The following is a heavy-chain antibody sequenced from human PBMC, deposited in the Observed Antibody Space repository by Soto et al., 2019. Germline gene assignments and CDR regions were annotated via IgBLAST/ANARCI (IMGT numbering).Heavy chain of an antibody. Sequence: GSGPTLVNPTETLTLTCTFSGFSLTSPGMCVSWIRQSPGKALEWLALIERDDDDKYYSTSLKTRLTISKDARKNQVVLTMANMEPADTATYYCARSIRGPRRFNGMDVWGQGTTVTVSS. V-gene: IGHV2-70*13. D-gene: IGHD1-20*01. CDR3: ARSIRGPRRFNGMDV. CDR1: GFSLTSPGMC. CDR2: IERDDDDK. J-gene: IGHJ6*02.